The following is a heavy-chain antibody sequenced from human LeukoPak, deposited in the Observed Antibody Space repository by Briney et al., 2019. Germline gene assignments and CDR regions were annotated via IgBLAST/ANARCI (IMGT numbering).Heavy chain of an antibody. CDR3: ARAVSGRFDD. J-gene: IGHJ4*02. D-gene: IGHD6-19*01. CDR2: IYYSGST. V-gene: IGHV4-59*08. Sequence: RSSETLSLTCTVSGGSMSPYHWGWIRQPPGKGLEWTGYIYYSGSTNYNPSLNSRVTISVDTSKNQFSLRLSSVTAADTAIYYCARAVSGRFDDWGQGTLVTVSS. CDR1: GGSMSPYH.